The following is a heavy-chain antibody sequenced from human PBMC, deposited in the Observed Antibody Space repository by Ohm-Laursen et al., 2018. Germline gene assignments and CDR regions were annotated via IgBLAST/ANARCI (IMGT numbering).Heavy chain of an antibody. D-gene: IGHD1-26*01. V-gene: IGHV1-18*04. J-gene: IGHJ5*02. CDR1: GYSFTDYY. CDR3: FGWPGSLSA. Sequence: GASVKVSCKASGYSFTDYYMHWVRQAPGQGLEWVAWISAHDGQRNYARNFQGRVTVTTDTSTSTGYMEIGNLRFDDTATYYCFGWPGSLSAWGQGTLVTVSS. CDR2: ISAHDGQR.